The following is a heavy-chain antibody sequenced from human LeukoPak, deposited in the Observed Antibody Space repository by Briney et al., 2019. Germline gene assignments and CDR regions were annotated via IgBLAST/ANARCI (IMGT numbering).Heavy chain of an antibody. J-gene: IGHJ4*02. CDR2: INAGNGNT. CDR3: ARYYGPGSPSFDY. D-gene: IGHD3-10*01. CDR1: GYTFSNYA. V-gene: IGHV1-3*01. Sequence: ASVTVSCKASGYTFSNYAINWVRQAPGQRLEWMGWINAGNGNTKSSQKFQGRVTFTRDTSASTAYMELCSLRSEDTAVYYCARYYGPGSPSFDYWGQGTLVTVSS.